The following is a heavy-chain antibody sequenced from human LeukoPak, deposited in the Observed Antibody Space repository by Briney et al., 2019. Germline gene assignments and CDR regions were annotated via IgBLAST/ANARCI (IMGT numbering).Heavy chain of an antibody. CDR3: ARDRRRDGKNYLDY. D-gene: IGHD5-24*01. Sequence: PGGSLRLSCAASGFTFSSYEMDWVRQAPGKGLEWVSYISSSGTTKYYADSVKGRFTISRDNAKDSLYLQMNSLRAEDTALYYCARDRRRDGKNYLDYWGQGALVTVSS. CDR2: ISSSGTTK. J-gene: IGHJ4*02. CDR1: GFTFSSYE. V-gene: IGHV3-48*03.